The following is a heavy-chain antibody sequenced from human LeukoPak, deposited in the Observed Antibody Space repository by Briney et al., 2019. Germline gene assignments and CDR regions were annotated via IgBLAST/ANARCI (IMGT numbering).Heavy chain of an antibody. V-gene: IGHV3-43*01. J-gene: IGHJ4*02. Sequence: GGSLRLSCAASGFTFDDYNMHWVRQAPGKGLEWVSLITWNGDSTYYADSVKGRFTISRDNSKNSLYLQMNSLRTEDTALYYCAKDTDAGYSYGPPDYWGQGTLVTVSS. CDR1: GFTFDDYN. CDR2: ITWNGDST. CDR3: AKDTDAGYSYGPPDY. D-gene: IGHD5-18*01.